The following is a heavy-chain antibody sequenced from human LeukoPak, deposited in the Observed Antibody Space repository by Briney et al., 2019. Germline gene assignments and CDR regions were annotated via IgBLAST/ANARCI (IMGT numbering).Heavy chain of an antibody. D-gene: IGHD2-2*01. CDR1: GYTFTSYA. Sequence: ASVKVSCKASGYTFTSYAMHWVRQAPGQRLEWMGWINAGNGNTKYSQKFQGRVTITRDTSASTAYMELSSLRSDDTAVYYCARDEGYCSSTSCPPHWYFDLWGRGTLVTVSS. CDR3: ARDEGYCSSTSCPPHWYFDL. CDR2: INAGNGNT. J-gene: IGHJ2*01. V-gene: IGHV1-3*01.